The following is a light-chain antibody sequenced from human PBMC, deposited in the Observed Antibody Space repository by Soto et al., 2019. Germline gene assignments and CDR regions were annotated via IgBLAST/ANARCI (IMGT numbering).Light chain of an antibody. CDR1: QTVSNN. Sequence: IVMTQSPVTLSVSPGERATLSCMASQTVSNNVAWYQQRPGQAPRLLTFGASKRTTGIPAKFTGSGSETEFTLTFSSLQSEDFALYYCQQYKIWPPSTFGQGTRLESK. V-gene: IGKV3-15*01. CDR3: QQYKIWPPST. CDR2: GAS. J-gene: IGKJ5*01.